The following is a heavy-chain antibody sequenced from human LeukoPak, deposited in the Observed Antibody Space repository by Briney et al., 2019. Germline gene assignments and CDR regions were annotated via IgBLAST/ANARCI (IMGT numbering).Heavy chain of an antibody. Sequence: ASVKVSCKASGYTFTGYYMHWVRQAPGQGLEWMGWINPNSGGTNYAQRFQGRVTMTRDTSISTAYMELSRLRSDDTAVYYCARAGSGRRGFGVVDYWGQGTLVTVSS. D-gene: IGHD3-10*01. CDR1: GYTFTGYY. CDR2: INPNSGGT. V-gene: IGHV1-2*02. J-gene: IGHJ4*02. CDR3: ARAGSGRRGFGVVDY.